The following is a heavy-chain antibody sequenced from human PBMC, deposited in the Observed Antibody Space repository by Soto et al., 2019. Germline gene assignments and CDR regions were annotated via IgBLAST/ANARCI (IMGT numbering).Heavy chain of an antibody. D-gene: IGHD4-17*01. CDR1: AYRFAGYR. CDR3: ARRIYGANDY. CDR2: IDPADSET. Sequence: PGESLKISCKGSAYRFAGYRITWVRQKPGKGLEWMGRIDPADSETYYSPSFRGHVTLSVDKSTSTAYLQWSGLKASDTGVYFCARRIYGANDYWGQGTQVTVSS. V-gene: IGHV5-10-1*01. J-gene: IGHJ4*02.